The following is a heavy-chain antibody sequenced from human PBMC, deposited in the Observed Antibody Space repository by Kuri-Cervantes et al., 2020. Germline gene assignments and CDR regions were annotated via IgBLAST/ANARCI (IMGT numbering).Heavy chain of an antibody. J-gene: IGHJ6*02. Sequence: SETLSLTCTVSGGSISSYYWSWIRQPAGKGLEWIGRIYTSGSTNYNPSLKSRVTMSVDTSKNQFSLKLSSVTAADTAVYYCARDDYYGSGSYYNSYYYYGMDVWGRGTTVTVSS. CDR2: IYTSGST. CDR1: GGSISSYY. CDR3: ARDDYYGSGSYYNSYYYYGMDV. V-gene: IGHV4-4*07. D-gene: IGHD3-10*01.